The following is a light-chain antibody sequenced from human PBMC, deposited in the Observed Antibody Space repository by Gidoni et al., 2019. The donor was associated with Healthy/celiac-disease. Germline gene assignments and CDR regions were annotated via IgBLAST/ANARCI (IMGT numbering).Light chain of an antibody. CDR3: QQYNSYSPYT. CDR1: QSISSW. Sequence: DIQMTQCPSTLSASVGDRVTITCRASQSISSWLAWYQQKPGKAPKLLIYKASSLERGVPSSFSGSGSGTEFTLTISSLQPDDFATYYCQQYNSYSPYTFGQGTKLEIK. CDR2: KAS. V-gene: IGKV1-5*03. J-gene: IGKJ2*01.